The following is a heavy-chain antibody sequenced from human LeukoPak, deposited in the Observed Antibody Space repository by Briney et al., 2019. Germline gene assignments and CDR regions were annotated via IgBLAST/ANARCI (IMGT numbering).Heavy chain of an antibody. V-gene: IGHV1-69*13. CDR2: IIPIFGTA. D-gene: IGHD6-6*01. CDR1: GGTFSSYA. J-gene: IGHJ5*02. CDR3: ARDAIAAREGYWFDP. Sequence: GASVKVSCKASGGTFSSYAISWVRQAPGQGLEWMGGIIPIFGTANYAQKFQGRVTITADESTSTAYVELSSLRSEDTAVYYCARDAIAAREGYWFDPWGQGTLVTVSS.